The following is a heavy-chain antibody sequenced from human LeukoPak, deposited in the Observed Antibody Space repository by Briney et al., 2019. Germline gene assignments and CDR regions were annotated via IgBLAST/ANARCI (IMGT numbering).Heavy chain of an antibody. Sequence: GGSLRLSCAASGFTFSSYAMSWVRQAPGKGLEWVSGISGSGGSIYYADSVKGRFTISRDNSKNTLYLQMNSLRAEDTAVYYGAKGHQDYYGSSGYFFFDYWGQGTLVTVSS. V-gene: IGHV3-23*01. CDR2: ISGSGGSI. D-gene: IGHD3-22*01. CDR3: AKGHQDYYGSSGYFFFDY. CDR1: GFTFSSYA. J-gene: IGHJ4*02.